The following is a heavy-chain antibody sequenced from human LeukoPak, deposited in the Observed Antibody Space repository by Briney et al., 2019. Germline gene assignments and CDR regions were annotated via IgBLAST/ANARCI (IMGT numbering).Heavy chain of an antibody. CDR1: GCTFTSYA. V-gene: IGHV1-3*01. D-gene: IGHD3-10*01. J-gene: IGHJ4*02. Sequence: ASVKVSCKASGCTFTSYAMHWVRQAPGQRLEWMGWINAGNGNTKYSQKFQGRVTMTRNTSISTAYMELSSLRSEDTAVYYCARGPGWVRGVIPDYWGQGTLVTVSS. CDR3: ARGPGWVRGVIPDY. CDR2: INAGNGNT.